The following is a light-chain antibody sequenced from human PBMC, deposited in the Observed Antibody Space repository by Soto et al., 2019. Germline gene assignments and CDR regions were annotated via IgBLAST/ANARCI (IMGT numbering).Light chain of an antibody. Sequence: DIQMTQSPSSLSASVGDRVTITCRASQSIINYLAWYQKKPGKVPKLLIYAASTLQSGVPSRFSGSGSGTDFTLTISSLQPEDVATYYCQKYNSAPRTFGPGTKVDIK. CDR2: AAS. V-gene: IGKV1-27*01. J-gene: IGKJ3*01. CDR1: QSIINY. CDR3: QKYNSAPRT.